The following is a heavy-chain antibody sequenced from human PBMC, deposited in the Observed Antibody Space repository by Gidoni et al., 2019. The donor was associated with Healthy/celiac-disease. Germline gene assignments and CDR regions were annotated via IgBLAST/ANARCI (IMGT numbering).Heavy chain of an antibody. J-gene: IGHJ4*02. Sequence: EVQLVESGGGLVQPGGSLKLSCAASGFTFSGSAMHWVRQASGKGLEWVGRIRSKANSYATAYAASVKGRFTISRDDSKNTAYLQMNSLKTEDTAVYYCTRHLDYYDSSVIDYWGQGTLVTVSS. D-gene: IGHD3-22*01. CDR1: GFTFSGSA. CDR3: TRHLDYYDSSVIDY. CDR2: IRSKANSYAT. V-gene: IGHV3-73*01.